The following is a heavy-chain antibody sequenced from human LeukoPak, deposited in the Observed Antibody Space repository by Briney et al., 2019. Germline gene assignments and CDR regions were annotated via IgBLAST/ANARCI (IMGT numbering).Heavy chain of an antibody. Sequence: AGGSLRLSCTASGFTFGDYFMNWFRQAPGKGLEWVGFIRSQAHGGTTEYAASVKGRFTISRDDSKSIAYLQMNSLETDDTALYYCIRHRHSFNWFDPWGQGTLVTVSS. V-gene: IGHV3-49*03. CDR2: IRSQAHGGTT. J-gene: IGHJ5*02. CDR3: IRHRHSFNWFDP. D-gene: IGHD5-18*01. CDR1: GFTFGDYF.